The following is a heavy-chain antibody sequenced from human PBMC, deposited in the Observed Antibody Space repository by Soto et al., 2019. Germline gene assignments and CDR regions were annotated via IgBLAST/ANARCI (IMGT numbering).Heavy chain of an antibody. CDR2: ISAYNGNT. J-gene: IGHJ4*02. CDR1: GYTFTNFG. Sequence: QVQLVQSGAEVKKPADSVKVSCKASGYTFTNFGISWVRQAPGQGLEWMGWISAYNGNTNSAQKFQDRVTMTTDTSTSTAYMELRSLRADDTAIYYCARGGTQIDYWGQGTLVTVSS. CDR3: ARGGTQIDY. D-gene: IGHD3-16*01. V-gene: IGHV1-18*01.